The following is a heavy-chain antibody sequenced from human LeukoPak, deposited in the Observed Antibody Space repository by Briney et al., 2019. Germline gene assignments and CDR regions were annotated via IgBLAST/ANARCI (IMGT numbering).Heavy chain of an antibody. J-gene: IGHJ4*02. V-gene: IGHV4-39*01. CDR3: ARLRIAAAGTV. D-gene: IGHD6-13*01. CDR2: IYYSGST. CDR1: GGSISSSSYY. Sequence: PSETLSLTCTVSGGSISSSSYYWGWIRQPPGKGLEWIGSIYYSGSTYYNPSLKSRVTISVDTSKNQFSLKPSSVTAADTAVYYCARLRIAAAGTVWGQGTLVTVSS.